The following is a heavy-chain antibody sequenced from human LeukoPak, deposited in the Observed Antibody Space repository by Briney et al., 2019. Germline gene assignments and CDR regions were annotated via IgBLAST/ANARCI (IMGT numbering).Heavy chain of an antibody. CDR2: INPSGGST. Sequence: GASVKVSWKASGYTFTSYYMHWVRQAPEQGLEWMGIINPSGGSTSYAQKFQGRVTMTRDTSTSTVYMELSSLRSEDTAVYYCARDLGDIVVVPAALGYWGQGTLVTVSS. CDR3: ARDLGDIVVVPAALGY. V-gene: IGHV1-46*01. CDR1: GYTFTSYY. J-gene: IGHJ4*02. D-gene: IGHD2-2*01.